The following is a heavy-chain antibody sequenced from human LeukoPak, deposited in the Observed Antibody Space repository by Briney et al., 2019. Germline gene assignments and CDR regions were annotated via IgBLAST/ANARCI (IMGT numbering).Heavy chain of an antibody. CDR1: GFTFSSHW. Sequence: GSLRLSFAASGFTFSSHWMSWVRQAPGEGLEGVANIKQDGSEKYYVDSVKGRFTISRDNAKNSLYLQMNSLRVEDTAVYYCGKDIQPGGMDVWGQGTTVTVSS. CDR2: IKQDGSEK. D-gene: IGHD2-21*01. V-gene: IGHV3-7*03. CDR3: GKDIQPGGMDV. J-gene: IGHJ6*02.